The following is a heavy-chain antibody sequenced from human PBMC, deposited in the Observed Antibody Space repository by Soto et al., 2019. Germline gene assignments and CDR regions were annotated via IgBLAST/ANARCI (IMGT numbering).Heavy chain of an antibody. J-gene: IGHJ4*02. Sequence: EVQLLESGGGLVQPGGSLRLSCAASGFTFSSYAMSWVRQAPGKGLEWVSAISGSGGSTYYADSVKGRFTISRDNSKDTRYLQINSLRAEDTAVYDCAKCYDFWSGSEDWGQGTLVTVSS. CDR1: GFTFSSYA. CDR3: AKCYDFWSGSED. D-gene: IGHD3-3*01. CDR2: ISGSGGST. V-gene: IGHV3-23*01.